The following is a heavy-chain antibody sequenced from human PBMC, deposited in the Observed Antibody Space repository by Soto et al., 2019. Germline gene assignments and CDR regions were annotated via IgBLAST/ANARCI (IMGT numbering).Heavy chain of an antibody. J-gene: IGHJ6*03. V-gene: IGHV6-1*01. CDR3: AGPTSLQWYYMDV. D-gene: IGHD1-26*01. CDR1: GDSVSSNSAA. CDR2: TYYRPSWYT. Sequence: QVPLQQSGPGLVKPSQTLSLTCTISGDSVSSNSAAWTWIRQPPSGGLGWLGRTYYRPSWYTDYALSVRSRITIHPDTSKNQFSLHLNSVTPEDTAVYYCAGPTSLQWYYMDVWGGGTTVTASS.